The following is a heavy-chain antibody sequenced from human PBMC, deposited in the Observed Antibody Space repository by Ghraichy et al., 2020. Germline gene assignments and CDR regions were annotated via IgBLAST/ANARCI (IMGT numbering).Heavy chain of an antibody. J-gene: IGHJ5*02. D-gene: IGHD2-2*01. V-gene: IGHV3-30*03. Sequence: GGSLRLSCAASGFTFSSYGMHWVRQAPGKGLEWVAVISYDGSNKYYADSVKGRFTISRDNSKNTLYLQMNSLRAEDTAVYYCASVGVPAAPWGQGTLVTVSS. CDR2: ISYDGSNK. CDR3: ASVGVPAAP. CDR1: GFTFSSYG.